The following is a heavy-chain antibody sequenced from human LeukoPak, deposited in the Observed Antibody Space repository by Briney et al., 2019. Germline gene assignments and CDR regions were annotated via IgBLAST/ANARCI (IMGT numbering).Heavy chain of an antibody. J-gene: IGHJ4*02. CDR1: GFTFSGYA. Sequence: GGSLGLSCAASGFTFSGYAMSWVRQAPGKGLEWVSAISGSGGSTYYADSVKGRFTISRDNSKNTLYLQMNSLRAEDTAVYYCAKVDYVWGSYDYWGQGTLVTVSS. CDR3: AKVDYVWGSYDY. D-gene: IGHD3-16*01. V-gene: IGHV3-23*01. CDR2: ISGSGGST.